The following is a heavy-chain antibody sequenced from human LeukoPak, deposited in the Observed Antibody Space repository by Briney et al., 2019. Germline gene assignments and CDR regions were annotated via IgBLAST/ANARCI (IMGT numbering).Heavy chain of an antibody. CDR3: TTVGAPNYYYGMDV. D-gene: IGHD1-26*01. V-gene: IGHV3-15*07. CDR2: IKSKTDGGTT. CDR1: GFTFSNAR. Sequence: GGSLRLSCAASGFTFSNARMNWVRQAPGKGLEWVGRIKSKTDGGTTDYAAPVKGRFTISRDDSKNTPYLQMNSLKTEDTAVYYCTTVGAPNYYYGMDVWGQGTTVTVSS. J-gene: IGHJ6*02.